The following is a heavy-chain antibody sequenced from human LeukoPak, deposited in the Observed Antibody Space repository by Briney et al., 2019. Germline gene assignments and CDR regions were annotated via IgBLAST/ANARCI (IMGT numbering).Heavy chain of an antibody. Sequence: PGGSQRLPCTPSGFPHSRSYMRWPRQAPGKAREWVSDIYNVGSTYYADSVKGRFTISRDCSENTVHLQINSLRAEEAAVYYCERGAPLLRYYYMDVWGKGTTVTVSS. CDR2: IYNVGST. J-gene: IGHJ6*03. D-gene: IGHD3-16*01. CDR3: ERGAPLLRYYYMDV. V-gene: IGHV3-53*01. CDR1: GFPHSRSY.